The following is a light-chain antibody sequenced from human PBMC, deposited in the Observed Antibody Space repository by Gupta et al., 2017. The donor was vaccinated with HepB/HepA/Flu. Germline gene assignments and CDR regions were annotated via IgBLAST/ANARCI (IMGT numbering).Light chain of an antibody. Sequence: QSVLTQSPSLSGTPGQRVTISCSGSSSNVGSKNVNWYQQLPRRAPKLLIYYNDERPSGVPDRFSGSKSDTSASLAISGLQSEDEADYYCAAWDESLNGVVFGGGTKLTVL. CDR1: SSNVGSKN. J-gene: IGLJ2*01. CDR3: AAWDESLNGVV. CDR2: YND. V-gene: IGLV1-44*01.